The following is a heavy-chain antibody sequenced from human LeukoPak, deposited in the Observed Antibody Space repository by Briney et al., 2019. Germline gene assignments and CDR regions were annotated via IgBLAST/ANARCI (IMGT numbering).Heavy chain of an antibody. J-gene: IGHJ4*02. CDR1: GFTFSGYA. CDR2: ISGSGGST. CDR3: AKTMGAIDHDY. D-gene: IGHD1-26*01. V-gene: IGHV3-23*01. Sequence: GGSLRLSCAASGFTFSGYAMSWVRQAPGKGLEWVSTISGSGGSTYYADSVKGRFTISRDNSKNTLYLQMNSLRAEDTAVYYCAKTMGAIDHDYWGQGTLVTVSS.